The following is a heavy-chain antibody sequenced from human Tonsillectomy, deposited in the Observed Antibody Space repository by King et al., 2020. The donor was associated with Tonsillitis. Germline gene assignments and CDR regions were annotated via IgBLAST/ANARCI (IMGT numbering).Heavy chain of an antibody. Sequence: VQLVESGGGLVKPGGSLRLSCAESGCTFNTYTMNWVRKAPGKGLEWVSSISSSRSYIYYADSVRGRFTISRDNAKNSLYLQMNSLRAEDTAVHYCASEGVGGYRLGYAPSGPFDYWGQRILLTVSS. CDR3: ASEGVGGYRLGYAPSGPFDY. CDR1: GCTFNTYT. V-gene: IGHV3-21*01. D-gene: IGHD3-16*01. J-gene: IGHJ4*02. CDR2: ISSSRSYI.